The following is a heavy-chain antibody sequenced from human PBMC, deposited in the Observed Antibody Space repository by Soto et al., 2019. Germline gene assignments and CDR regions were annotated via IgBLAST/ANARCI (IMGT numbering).Heavy chain of an antibody. V-gene: IGHV1-69*13. CDR1: GGTFSSYA. D-gene: IGHD5-12*01. J-gene: IGHJ6*02. CDR2: IIPIFGTA. CDR3: AREVAYYYGMDV. Sequence: ASVKVSCKASGGTFSSYAISWVRQAPGQGLEWMGGIIPIFGTANYAQKFQGRVTITADESTSTAYMELSSLRSEDTAVYYCAREVAYYYGMDVWGQGTKVTVS.